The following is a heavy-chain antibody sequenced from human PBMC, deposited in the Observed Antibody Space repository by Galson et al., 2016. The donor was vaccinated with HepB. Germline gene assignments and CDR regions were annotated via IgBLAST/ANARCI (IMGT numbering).Heavy chain of an antibody. D-gene: IGHD3/OR15-3a*01. CDR3: AWTALGRGFFPLTSQSHLDY. CDR1: GFTFSSYW. J-gene: IGHJ4*02. CDR2: IKYDASQK. Sequence: SLRLSCAASGFTFSSYWMSWVRQTPGKGLEWVSNIKYDASQKYYVGSVKGRFTISRDNAKASLFLQMKSLRVDDTAVYYCAWTALGRGFFPLTSQSHLDYWGQGALVTVS. V-gene: IGHV3-7*01.